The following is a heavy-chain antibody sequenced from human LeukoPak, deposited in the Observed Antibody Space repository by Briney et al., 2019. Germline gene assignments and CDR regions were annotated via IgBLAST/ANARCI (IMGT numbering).Heavy chain of an antibody. V-gene: IGHV1-8*02. J-gene: IGHJ6*02. CDR2: MNPNSGNT. D-gene: IGHD3-3*01. Sequence: ASVKVSCKASGGTFSSYAISWVRQAPGQGLEWMGWMNPNSGNTGYAQKFQGRVTMTRNTSISTAYMELSSLRSEDTAVYYCARASGEYYDFWSGYYYYGMDVWGQGTTVTVSS. CDR1: GGTFSSYA. CDR3: ARASGEYYDFWSGYYYYGMDV.